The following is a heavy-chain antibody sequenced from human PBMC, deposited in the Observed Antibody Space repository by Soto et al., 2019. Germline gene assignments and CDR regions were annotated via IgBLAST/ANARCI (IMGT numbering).Heavy chain of an antibody. CDR3: ATSHSMIVVAHDYPFDC. J-gene: IGHJ4*02. CDR2: IYYSGST. CDR1: GGSISSSSYY. D-gene: IGHD3-22*01. Sequence: PSETLSLTCTVSGGSISSSSYYWGWIRQPPWKGLEWIGSIYYSGSTYYNPSLKSRVTISVDTSKNQFSLKLSSVTAADTAAYYCATSHSMIVVAHDYPFDCWGQGXLGTVSS. V-gene: IGHV4-39*01.